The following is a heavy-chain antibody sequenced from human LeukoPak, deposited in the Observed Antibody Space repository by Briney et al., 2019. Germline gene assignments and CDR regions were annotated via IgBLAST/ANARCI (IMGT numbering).Heavy chain of an antibody. CDR2: ISSSSSYI. J-gene: IGHJ4*02. CDR3: GRVSCGDSGYFYY. V-gene: IGHV3-11*06. D-gene: IGHD4-17*01. CDR1: GFILSDYS. Sequence: GGSLRLSCPAFGFILSDYSVSWISQAPGKGLEWVSYISSSSSYINYADSVKGRFTISRDNAKNSLYLQMNSLRAEDTAVYYCGRVSCGDSGYFYYWGQGTLVTVSS.